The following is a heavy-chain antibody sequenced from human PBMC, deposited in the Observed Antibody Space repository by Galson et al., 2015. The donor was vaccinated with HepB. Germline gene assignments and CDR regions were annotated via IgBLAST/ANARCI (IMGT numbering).Heavy chain of an antibody. J-gene: IGHJ6*02. D-gene: IGHD3-16*01. CDR3: AKDKEGDYYYGMDV. CDR1: GFTFDDYA. CDR2: ISWNSGSI. V-gene: IGHV3-9*01. Sequence: SLRLSCAASGFTFDDYAMHWVRQAPGKGLEWVSGISWNSGSIGYADSVKGRFTISRDNAKNSLYLQTNSLRAEDTALYYCAKDKEGDYYYGMDVWGQGTTVTVSS.